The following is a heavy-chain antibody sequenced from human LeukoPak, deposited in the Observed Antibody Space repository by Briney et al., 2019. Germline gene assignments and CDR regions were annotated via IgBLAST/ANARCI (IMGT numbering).Heavy chain of an antibody. V-gene: IGHV3-48*03. J-gene: IGHJ4*02. Sequence: GGSLRLSCAASGFTFSSYGMNWVRQAPGKGLEWVSYISSSGSTIYYADSVKGRFTISRDNAKNSLYLQMNSLRAEDTAVYYCARSSVIVVGAIDNWGQGTLVTVSS. CDR2: ISSSGSTI. D-gene: IGHD2-15*01. CDR1: GFTFSSYG. CDR3: ARSSVIVVGAIDN.